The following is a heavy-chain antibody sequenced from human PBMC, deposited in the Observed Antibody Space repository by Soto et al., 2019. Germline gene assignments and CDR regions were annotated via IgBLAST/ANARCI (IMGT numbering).Heavy chain of an antibody. J-gene: IGHJ4*02. CDR2: ISYDGSNK. V-gene: IGHV3-30*18. D-gene: IGHD1-26*01. Sequence: VQLVESGGGVVQPGRSLRLSCAASGFTFSSYGMHWVRQAPGKGLEWVAVISYDGSNKYYADSVKGRFTISRDNSKNTLYLQMNSLRAEDTAVYYCAKIVGAPSRDYWGQGTLVTVSS. CDR3: AKIVGAPSRDY. CDR1: GFTFSSYG.